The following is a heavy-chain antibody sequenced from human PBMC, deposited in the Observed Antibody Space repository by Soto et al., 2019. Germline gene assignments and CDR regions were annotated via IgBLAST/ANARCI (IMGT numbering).Heavy chain of an antibody. J-gene: IGHJ4*02. CDR3: ASYRGALNFES. V-gene: IGHV4-59*01. CDR1: GSSLSSNY. D-gene: IGHD3-16*01. CDR2: VFYGGT. Sequence: SETLSLTCSVSGSSLSSNYWSWIRPSPDKGLEWLGYVFYGGTGYNPSLGCRVSMSVETSKCQFSPKLISVTVADTAVYYCASYRGALNFESWLPGIRVTVSS.